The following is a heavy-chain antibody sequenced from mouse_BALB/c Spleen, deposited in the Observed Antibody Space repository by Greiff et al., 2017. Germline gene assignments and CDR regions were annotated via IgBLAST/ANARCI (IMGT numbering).Heavy chain of an antibody. CDR3: ARREITTVVEAY. V-gene: IGHV1-18*01. J-gene: IGHJ3*01. D-gene: IGHD1-1*01. Sequence: EVKLQESGPELVKPGASVKIPCKASGYTFTDYNMDWVKQSHGKSLEWIGDINPNNGGTIYNQKFKGKATLTVDKSSSTAYMELRSLTSEDTAVYYCARREITTVVEAYWGQGTLVTVSA. CDR1: GYTFTDYN. CDR2: INPNNGGT.